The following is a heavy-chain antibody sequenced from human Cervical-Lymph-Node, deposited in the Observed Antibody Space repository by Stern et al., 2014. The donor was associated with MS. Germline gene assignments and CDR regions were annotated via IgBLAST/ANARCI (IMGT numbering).Heavy chain of an antibody. D-gene: IGHD2/OR15-2a*01. J-gene: IGHJ3*02. Sequence: VQLVQSGGGVVQPGRSLRLSCVASGLTFSTSVMHWVRQAPGQVLEWVAFVWNDGSKEHFEESVKSRFSTSRDTAKNTLHLQMSSLRAEDTAVYFCATSTASDAFDIWGQGTLVTVSS. CDR3: ATSTASDAFDI. CDR2: VWNDGSKE. V-gene: IGHV3-33*01. CDR1: GLTFSTSV.